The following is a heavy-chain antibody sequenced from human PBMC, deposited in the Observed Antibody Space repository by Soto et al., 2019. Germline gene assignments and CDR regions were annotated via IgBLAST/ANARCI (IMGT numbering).Heavy chain of an antibody. Sequence: LRLSCAASGFTFSSYSMNWVRQAPGKGLEWVSYISSSSSTIYYADSVKGRFTISRDNAKNSLYLQMNSLRAEDTAVYYCARMVVVVPAAMRDYWGQGTLVTVSS. CDR1: GFTFSSYS. D-gene: IGHD2-2*01. J-gene: IGHJ4*02. V-gene: IGHV3-48*01. CDR3: ARMVVVVPAAMRDY. CDR2: ISSSSSTI.